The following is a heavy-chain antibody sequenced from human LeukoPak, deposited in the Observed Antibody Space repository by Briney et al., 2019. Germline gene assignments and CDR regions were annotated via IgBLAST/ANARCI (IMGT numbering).Heavy chain of an antibody. J-gene: IGHJ5*02. Sequence: AETLSLTCTVSGYSISSGYYWGWIRQPPGKGLEWIGSIYHSGSTYYNPSLKSRVTISVDTSKNQFSLKLNSVTAADTAVYYCARNKYYYGSGNYGVPNWFDPWGQGTLVTVSS. CDR1: GYSISSGYY. CDR3: ARNKYYYGSGNYGVPNWFDP. D-gene: IGHD3-10*01. CDR2: IYHSGST. V-gene: IGHV4-38-2*02.